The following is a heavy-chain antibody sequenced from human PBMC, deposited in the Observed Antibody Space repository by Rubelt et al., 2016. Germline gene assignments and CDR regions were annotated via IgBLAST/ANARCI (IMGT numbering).Heavy chain of an antibody. CDR2: IYYSGST. CDR3: ARHHRRSCGGDCYAFDI. Sequence: QVQLQESGPGLVKPSETLSLTCTVSGGSINSYYWSWIRQPPGKGLEWIAYIYYSGSTKYNPSLMSRLTISVDTSKNQFSLKLGAVPAAYTAAYYLARHHRRSCGGDCYAFDIWGQGTMVTVAS. J-gene: IGHJ3*02. CDR1: GGSINSYY. V-gene: IGHV4-59*08. D-gene: IGHD2-21*02.